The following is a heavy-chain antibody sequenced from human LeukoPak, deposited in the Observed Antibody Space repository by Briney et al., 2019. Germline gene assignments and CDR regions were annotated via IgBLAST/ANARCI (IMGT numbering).Heavy chain of an antibody. D-gene: IGHD2-2*01. CDR2: IRYDGSNK. J-gene: IGHJ3*02. V-gene: IGHV3-30*02. CDR1: GFTFSSYG. CDR3: AKDYQQYQLLGAFDI. Sequence: PGGSLRLSCAASGFTFSSYGMHWVRQAPGKGLEWVAFIRYDGSNKYYADSVKGRFTISRDNSKNTLYLQMNSLRAEDTAVYYCAKDYQQYQLLGAFDIWGQGTMVTVSS.